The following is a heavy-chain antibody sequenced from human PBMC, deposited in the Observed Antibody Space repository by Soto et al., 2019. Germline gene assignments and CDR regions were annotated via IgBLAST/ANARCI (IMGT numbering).Heavy chain of an antibody. CDR3: VKDRGYTIFGVVINRMDV. D-gene: IGHD3-3*01. J-gene: IGHJ6*02. CDR1: GFTFSSYA. V-gene: IGHV3-64D*06. Sequence: ESGGGLVQPGGSLRLSCSASGFTFSSYAMHWVRQAPGKGLEYVSAISSNGGSTYYADSVKGRFTISRDNSKNTLYLQMSSLRAEDTAVYYCVKDRGYTIFGVVINRMDVWGQGTTVTVSS. CDR2: ISSNGGST.